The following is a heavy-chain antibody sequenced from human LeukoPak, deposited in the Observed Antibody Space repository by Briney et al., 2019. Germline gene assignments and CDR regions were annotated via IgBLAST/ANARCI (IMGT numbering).Heavy chain of an antibody. CDR2: IWYDGSNK. CDR1: GFTFSSYD. V-gene: IGHV3-33*01. Sequence: PGGSLRLSCAASGFTFSSYDMHWVRQAPGKGLEWVAVIWYDGSNKYYADSVKGRFTISRDNSKNTLYLQMNSLRAEDTAVYYCARAGCRATVTCWFDPWGQGTLVTVSS. D-gene: IGHD4-17*01. CDR3: ARAGCRATVTCWFDP. J-gene: IGHJ5*02.